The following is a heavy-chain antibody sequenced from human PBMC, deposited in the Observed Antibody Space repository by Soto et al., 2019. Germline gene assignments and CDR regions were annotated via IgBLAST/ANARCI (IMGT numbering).Heavy chain of an antibody. V-gene: IGHV4-59*01. CDR3: AGAGYGDYVVWLER. J-gene: IGHJ5*02. Sequence: PSQTLSLPCTVSGGSISSDYWSWIRQPPGKGLEWIGYIYYSGSTNYNPSLKSRVTISVDTSKNQFSLKLSSVTAADTAVYFCAGAGYGDYVVWLERWGQGTLVAVAS. CDR2: IYYSGST. CDR1: GGSISSDY. D-gene: IGHD4-17*01.